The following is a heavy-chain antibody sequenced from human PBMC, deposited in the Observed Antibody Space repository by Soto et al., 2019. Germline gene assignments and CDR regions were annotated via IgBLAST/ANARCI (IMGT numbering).Heavy chain of an antibody. J-gene: IGHJ6*02. CDR1: GYSIGSGYY. CDR3: ARTFDYYGMDV. Sequence: PSETLSLTCAVSGYSIGSGYYWPWIRRSPGKGLERIGSIYHAGSVHYNPSLNGRVPLSMDTSKNHFTLKLTSVPAADTAVYYCARTFDYYGMDVWGQGTTVTVSS. V-gene: IGHV4-38-2*01. CDR2: IYHAGSV.